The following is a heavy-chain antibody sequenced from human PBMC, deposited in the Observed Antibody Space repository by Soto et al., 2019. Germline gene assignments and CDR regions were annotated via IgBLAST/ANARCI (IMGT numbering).Heavy chain of an antibody. Sequence: SETLSLTCTVSGGSISSHYWTWIRQPPGKGLEWIGYIHHSGSTRYNPSFKSRIAISVDTSKNQLSLRLSSVTAADTAVYFCAGSSTAARQDYYYYMGVWDKGTTVTVSS. J-gene: IGHJ6*03. D-gene: IGHD6-6*01. V-gene: IGHV4-59*08. CDR3: AGSSTAARQDYYYYMGV. CDR1: GGSISSHY. CDR2: IHHSGST.